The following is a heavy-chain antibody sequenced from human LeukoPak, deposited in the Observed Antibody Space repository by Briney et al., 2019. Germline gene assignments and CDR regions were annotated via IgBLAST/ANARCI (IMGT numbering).Heavy chain of an antibody. V-gene: IGHV3-53*01. D-gene: IGHD2-2*01. CDR3: ARESTSWYFDL. J-gene: IGHJ2*01. CDR1: GFTVSSNY. Sequence: SGGSLRLSCAASGFTVSSNYMSWVRQAPGKGLEWVSVIYSGGSTYYADSVKGRCTISRDNSKNTLYLQMNSLRAEDTAVYYCARESTSWYFDLWGRGTLVTVSS. CDR2: IYSGGST.